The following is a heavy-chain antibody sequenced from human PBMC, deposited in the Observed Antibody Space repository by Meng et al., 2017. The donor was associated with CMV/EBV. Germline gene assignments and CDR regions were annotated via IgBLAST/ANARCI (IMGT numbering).Heavy chain of an antibody. J-gene: IGHJ4*02. Sequence: GESLKISCAASGFTFSSYAMHWVRQAPGKGLECVAVISYDGSNKYYADSVKGRFTISRDNSKNTLYLQMNSLRAEDTAVYYCARDRLGSSDPDVNYWGQGTLVTVSS. CDR2: ISYDGSNK. D-gene: IGHD3-16*01. V-gene: IGHV3-30*04. CDR3: ARDRLGSSDPDVNY. CDR1: GFTFSSYA.